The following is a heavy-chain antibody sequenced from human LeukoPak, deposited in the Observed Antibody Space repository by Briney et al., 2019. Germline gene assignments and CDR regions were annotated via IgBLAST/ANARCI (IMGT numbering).Heavy chain of an antibody. D-gene: IGHD1-7*01. CDR3: ARQYNWNYSSFDY. V-gene: IGHV3-64*04. CDR1: GFTFSSYA. J-gene: IGHJ4*02. Sequence: GGSLRLSCSASGFTFSSYAMHWVRQAPGKGLEYVSAISSNGGSTYYADSVKGRFTISRDNSKNTLYLQMNSLRAEDTAVYYCARQYNWNYSSFDYWGQGTLVTVSS. CDR2: ISSNGGST.